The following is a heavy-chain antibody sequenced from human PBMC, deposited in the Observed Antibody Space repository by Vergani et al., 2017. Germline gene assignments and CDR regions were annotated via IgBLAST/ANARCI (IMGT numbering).Heavy chain of an antibody. J-gene: IGHJ5*01. V-gene: IGHV3-23*01. CDR1: GFSFTTYA. Sequence: EVPLLESGGGLVRPGGSLRLSCEASGFSFTTYAMSWVRQAPGKGLEWVSTINTNGDYKGYGDSVKGRFTISRDNSKLTLYRQMNSMRAEDTAIYYCAKWGWNYWFDSLVQGTLVIVS. D-gene: IGHD1-1*01. CDR2: INTNGDYK. CDR3: AKWGWNYWFDS.